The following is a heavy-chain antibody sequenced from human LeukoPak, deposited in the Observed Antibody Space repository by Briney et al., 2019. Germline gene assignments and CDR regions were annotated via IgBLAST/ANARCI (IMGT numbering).Heavy chain of an antibody. CDR3: ARGLVTTNPYFDY. D-gene: IGHD4-11*01. V-gene: IGHV4-34*01. CDR1: GGSFSGYY. Sequence: SETLSLTCAVYGGSFSGYYWSWIRQPPGKGLEWIGEINHSGSTNYNASLKSRVSISVATSKNQFSLKLSSVNAADTAVYYCARGLVTTNPYFDYWGQGTLVTVSS. J-gene: IGHJ4*02. CDR2: INHSGST.